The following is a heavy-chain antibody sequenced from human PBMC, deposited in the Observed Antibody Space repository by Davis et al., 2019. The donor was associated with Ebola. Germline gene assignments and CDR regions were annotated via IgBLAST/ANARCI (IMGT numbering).Heavy chain of an antibody. CDR1: GGSFSGYY. V-gene: IGHV4-34*01. CDR3: AGPKVSSSEVYYYGMDV. J-gene: IGHJ6*02. CDR2: INHSGST. D-gene: IGHD6-6*01. Sequence: SQTLSLTCAVYGGSFSGYYWSWIRQPPGKGLEWIGEINHSGSTNYNPSLKSRVTISVDTSKNQFSLKLSSVTAADTAVYYCAGPKVSSSEVYYYGMDVWGQGTTVTVSS.